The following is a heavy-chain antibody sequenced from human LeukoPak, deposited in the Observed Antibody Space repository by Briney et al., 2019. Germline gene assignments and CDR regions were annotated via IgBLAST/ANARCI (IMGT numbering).Heavy chain of an antibody. CDR2: ISSSSSYI. CDR3: VRDRFRMDV. Sequence: GGSLRLSCAASGFTFSSYSMNWVRQAPGKGLEWVSSISSSSSYIYYADSMKGRFTISRDNAKNSPYLQMNSLTAEDTAVYFCVRDRFRMDVWGKGTTVIVSS. CDR1: GFTFSSYS. D-gene: IGHD3-10*01. V-gene: IGHV3-21*01. J-gene: IGHJ6*03.